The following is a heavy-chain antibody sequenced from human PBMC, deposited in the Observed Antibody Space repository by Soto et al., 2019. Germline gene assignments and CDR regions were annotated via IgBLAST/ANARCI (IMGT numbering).Heavy chain of an antibody. Sequence: EVQLLESGGGLVQPGGSLRLSCAASGFTFSTYVMNWVRQAPGKWLEWVSTISYSADKTFYADSVKGRFTISRDNSRDTLFLQMTSLRADDAALYYCARRAKTATTNRGAFDIWGQGTMVTVSS. CDR1: GFTFSTYV. CDR2: ISYSADKT. CDR3: ARRAKTATTNRGAFDI. J-gene: IGHJ3*02. V-gene: IGHV3-23*01. D-gene: IGHD1-7*01.